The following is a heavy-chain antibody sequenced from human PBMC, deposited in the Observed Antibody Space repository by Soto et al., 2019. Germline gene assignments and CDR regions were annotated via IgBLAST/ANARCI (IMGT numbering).Heavy chain of an antibody. J-gene: IGHJ6*02. CDR3: AREGVVRGVIANYYYYGMDV. D-gene: IGHD3-10*01. CDR1: GYTFTSYG. CDR2: INAGNGNT. V-gene: IGHV1-18*01. Sequence: ASVKVSCKASGYTFTSYGISWVRQAPGQGLEWMGRINAGNGNTKYSQKIQGRVNITRDTSASTAYMEPSSLRSEDTVVYFCAREGVVRGVIANYYYYGMDVWGQGTTVTVSS.